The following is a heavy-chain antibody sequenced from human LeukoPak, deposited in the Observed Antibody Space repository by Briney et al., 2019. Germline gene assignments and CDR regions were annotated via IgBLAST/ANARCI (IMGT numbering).Heavy chain of an antibody. J-gene: IGHJ3*02. Sequence: GGSLRLSCAASSSTFSSYWMTWVRQAPGKGLEWVANIKEDGSKTFYVDSVKGRFTISRDNAKNSLYLQMNSLRAEDTAVYYCARDPYYYDSGSFAAFDIWGQGTMVTVSS. CDR2: IKEDGSKT. D-gene: IGHD3-10*01. CDR3: ARDPYYYDSGSFAAFDI. V-gene: IGHV3-7*01. CDR1: SSTFSSYW.